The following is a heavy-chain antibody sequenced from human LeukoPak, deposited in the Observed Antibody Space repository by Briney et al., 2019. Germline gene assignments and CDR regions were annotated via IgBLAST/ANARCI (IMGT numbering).Heavy chain of an antibody. CDR3: ARSQNYRALYYFDY. CDR1: GFTFSIYN. CDR2: ISSSSSAI. D-gene: IGHD1-7*01. Sequence: GSLRLSCAASGFTFSIYNINWVRQAPGKGLEWVSYISSSSSAIYYADSVKGRFTISRDNAKNSLYLQMNSLRAEDTAVHYCARSQNYRALYYFDYWGQGTLVTVSS. J-gene: IGHJ4*02. V-gene: IGHV3-48*01.